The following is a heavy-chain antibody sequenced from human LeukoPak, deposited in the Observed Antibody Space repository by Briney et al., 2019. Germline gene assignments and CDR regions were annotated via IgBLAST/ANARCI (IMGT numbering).Heavy chain of an antibody. Sequence: GGSLPLSCAASGWTFSSYAMHWVRQAPGMGLEWVAVISYDRSNKYYADPVKGRFTISRDNSKNTLYLQMNSLRAEDTAVYYCARDDEVVAATGTFDYWGQGTLVTVSS. J-gene: IGHJ4*02. V-gene: IGHV3-30*04. D-gene: IGHD2-15*01. CDR1: GWTFSSYA. CDR2: ISYDRSNK. CDR3: ARDDEVVAATGTFDY.